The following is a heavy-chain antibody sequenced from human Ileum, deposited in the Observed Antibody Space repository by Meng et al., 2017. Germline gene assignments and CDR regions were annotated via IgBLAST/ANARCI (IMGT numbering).Heavy chain of an antibody. CDR1: GFSLSTSGVG. J-gene: IGHJ5*02. CDR3: AHRQNSVLGGWDGGCVDL. CDR2: IYWDNDK. D-gene: IGHD6-19*01. V-gene: IGHV2-5*02. Sequence: QITLKESGPTLLTPTQTLTLTGTFSGFSLSTSGVGVAWIRQTPGKALEWLAVIYWDNDKRYSPSLRSRLTITKDTSKNQVVLTMTNMDPVDTATYFCAHRQNSVLGGWDGGCVDLWGQGTLVTVSS.